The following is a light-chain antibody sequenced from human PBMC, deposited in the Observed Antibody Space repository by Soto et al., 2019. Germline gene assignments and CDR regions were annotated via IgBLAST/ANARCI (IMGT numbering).Light chain of an antibody. V-gene: IGKV3-11*01. CDR2: DAS. Sequence: EIVLTQSPATLSLSPGERATLSCRASQRIGYYLAWYQEKPGQAPRLLIYDASIRATGIPARFSGSWSGTDFTLTINGPEPEDSAVYYCQQRGNWPPTWTFGQGTKVEIK. CDR3: QQRGNWPPTWT. CDR1: QRIGYY. J-gene: IGKJ1*01.